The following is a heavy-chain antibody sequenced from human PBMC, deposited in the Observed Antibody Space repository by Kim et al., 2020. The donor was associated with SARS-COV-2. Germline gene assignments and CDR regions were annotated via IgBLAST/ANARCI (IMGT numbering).Heavy chain of an antibody. CDR3: ARGHYDFLSGQAFDAFDT. J-gene: IGHJ3*02. Sequence: ASVKVSCKASGYTFSVYAIHWVRQAPGQRPQWMGWINAANGNTRYSQKFQDRVTITRDTSANTVYMELSSLTSEDAAAYYCARGHYDFLSGQAFDAFDTWGQGTMVTVSS. CDR2: INAANGNT. V-gene: IGHV1-3*01. D-gene: IGHD3-3*01. CDR1: GYTFSVYA.